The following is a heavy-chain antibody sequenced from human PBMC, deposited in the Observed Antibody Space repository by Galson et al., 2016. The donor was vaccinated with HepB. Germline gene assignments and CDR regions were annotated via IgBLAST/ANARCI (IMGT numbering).Heavy chain of an antibody. CDR3: ARGRAGTRGVTEKRNYFGN. CDR1: GGSFNYYY. D-gene: IGHD2-21*02. CDR2: INHSGNT. V-gene: IGHV4-34*01. J-gene: IGHJ4*02. Sequence: SETLSLTCAAYGGSFNYYYWSWIRQPPGKGLEWIGEINHSGNTKYNPSLESRLTISIEPSKNQFSLKLTSVTAADAAVYYCARGRAGTRGVTEKRNYFGNWGQGTLVTVPS.